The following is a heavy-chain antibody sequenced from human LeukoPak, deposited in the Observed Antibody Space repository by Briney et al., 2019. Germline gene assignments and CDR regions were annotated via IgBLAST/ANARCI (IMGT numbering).Heavy chain of an antibody. Sequence: PGRSLRLSCAASGFLFSAYDFHWGRQAPGKGLEWVAFISYDGSSKNYAQSVKGRFTISRDNSKNTLYVQMNSLRHEDTAVYYCARVTGHSGYDLKYWGQGALVTVSS. D-gene: IGHD5-12*01. CDR3: ARVTGHSGYDLKY. V-gene: IGHV3-30*01. CDR2: ISYDGSSK. J-gene: IGHJ4*02. CDR1: GFLFSAYD.